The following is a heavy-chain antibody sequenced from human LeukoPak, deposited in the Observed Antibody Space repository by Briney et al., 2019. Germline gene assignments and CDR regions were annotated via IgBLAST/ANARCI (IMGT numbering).Heavy chain of an antibody. J-gene: IGHJ5*02. V-gene: IGHV3-23*01. CDR2: ISGSGGST. CDR1: GFTFSSYA. D-gene: IGHD6-19*01. CDR3: AKVPSLWQVRVWFDP. Sequence: AGGSLRLSCAASGFTFSSYAMSWVRQAPGEGLEWVSAISGSGGSTYYADSVKGRFTISRDNSKNTLYLQMNSLRAEDTAVYYCAKVPSLWQVRVWFDPWGQGTLVTVSS.